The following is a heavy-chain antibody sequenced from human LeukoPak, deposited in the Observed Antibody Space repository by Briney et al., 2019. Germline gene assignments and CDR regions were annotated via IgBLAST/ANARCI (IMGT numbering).Heavy chain of an antibody. V-gene: IGHV3-23*01. CDR2: IRSAVETT. CDR3: AKHFCTGLDCSLFDS. CDR1: GFTMSHYG. Sequence: GGSLRLSCAASGFTMSHYGVSWVRQAPGKGLEWISGIRSAVETTHYADSVKGRFIISRDNSKNALSLQLNSLRPEDTALYYCAKHFCTGLDCSLFDSWGQGTLVTVSS. D-gene: IGHD3/OR15-3a*01. J-gene: IGHJ4*02.